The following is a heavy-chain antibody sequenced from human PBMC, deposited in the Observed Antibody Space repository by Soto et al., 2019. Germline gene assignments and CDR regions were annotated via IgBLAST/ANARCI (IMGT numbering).Heavy chain of an antibody. CDR3: AKDSAWKVRYYYGMDV. V-gene: IGHV3-30*18. CDR1: GFTFSSYG. CDR2: ISYDGSNK. J-gene: IGHJ6*02. Sequence: QVQLVESGGGVVQPGRSLRLSCAASGFTFSSYGMHWVRQAPGKGLEWVAVISYDGSNKYYADSVKGRFTISRDNSKNTLYLRMTSLRAEDTGVYYCAKDSAWKVRYYYGMDVWGQGTTVTVSS. D-gene: IGHD1-1*01.